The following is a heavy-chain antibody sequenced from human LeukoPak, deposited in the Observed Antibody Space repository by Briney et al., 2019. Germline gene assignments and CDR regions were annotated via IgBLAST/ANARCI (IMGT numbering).Heavy chain of an antibody. Sequence: GESLRLSCAASGFSLSGYSMNWVRQTPGKGLEWISYISSSMSITYYADSVKGRFTISRDNSKNTLYLQMNSLRAEDTAVYYCAKDLSRVVGATLDYWGQGTLVTVSS. D-gene: IGHD1-26*01. V-gene: IGHV3-48*01. CDR3: AKDLSRVVGATLDY. J-gene: IGHJ4*02. CDR2: ISSSMSIT. CDR1: GFSLSGYS.